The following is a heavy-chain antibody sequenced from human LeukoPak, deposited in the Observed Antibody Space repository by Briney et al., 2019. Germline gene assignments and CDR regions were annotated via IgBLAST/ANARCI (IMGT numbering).Heavy chain of an antibody. V-gene: IGHV3-7*01. D-gene: IGHD5-24*01. J-gene: IGHJ3*02. Sequence: AGGSLRLSCVGSGFTFRSHWVNWVRQSPRKGLEWVANIKPDGIDKYYVDSARGRFTVSRDNAKNSAFLQMNSLRAEDTAIYYCATISAQTFHIWGQGTLVSVSS. CDR2: IKPDGIDK. CDR1: GFTFRSHW. CDR3: ATISAQTFHI.